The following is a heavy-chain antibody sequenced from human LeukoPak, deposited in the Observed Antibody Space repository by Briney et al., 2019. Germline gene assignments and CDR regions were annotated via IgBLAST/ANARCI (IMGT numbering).Heavy chain of an antibody. CDR1: GYSFNDYA. J-gene: IGHJ4*02. V-gene: IGHV1-2*06. CDR3: ARDLSSTSNWEFDY. CDR2: MNANSGVT. D-gene: IGHD7-27*01. Sequence: GASVKVSCKASGYSFNDYAIHWVRQAPGQGPEWMGRMNANSGVTMYAQTLQDRVTMTRDTSISTAYMELSRLTSDDTAVYYCARDLSSTSNWEFDYWGQGTLVTVSS.